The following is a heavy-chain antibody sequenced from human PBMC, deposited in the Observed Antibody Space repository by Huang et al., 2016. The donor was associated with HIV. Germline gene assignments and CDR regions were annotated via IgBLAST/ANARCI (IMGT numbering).Heavy chain of an antibody. CDR3: VKERGSSRARSSFDF. V-gene: IGHV3-30*02. CDR1: GFPFRAYG. Sequence: QVRLVESGGGVVQPGASLTLSCSGSGFPFRAYGMGWVRQAPGKGLEWVSFISYDGNNDYLIGSVKGRFTISRDNSNNTLYLRMNSLRPEDTAVYYCVKERGSSRARSSFDFWGQGTSVIVSS. J-gene: IGHJ3*01. CDR2: ISYDGNND. D-gene: IGHD6-13*01.